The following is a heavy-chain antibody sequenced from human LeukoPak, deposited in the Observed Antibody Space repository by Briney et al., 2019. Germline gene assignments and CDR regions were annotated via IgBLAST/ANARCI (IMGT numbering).Heavy chain of an antibody. J-gene: IGHJ4*02. CDR3: ARESESGITGTTPPDY. D-gene: IGHD1-7*01. CDR2: INPSGGST. V-gene: IGHV1-46*01. CDR1: GYTFTSYY. Sequence: APVKVSCKASGYTFTSYYMHWVRQAPGQGLEWMGIINPSGGSTSYAQKFQGRVTMTRDMSTSTVYMELSSLRSEGTAVYYCARESESGITGTTPPDYWGQGTLVTVSS.